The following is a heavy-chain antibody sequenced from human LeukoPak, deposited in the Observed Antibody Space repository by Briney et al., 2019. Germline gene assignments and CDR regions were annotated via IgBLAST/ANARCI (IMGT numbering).Heavy chain of an antibody. V-gene: IGHV4-59*01. Sequence: PSETLSLTCAVSGGSISSYYWSWIRQPPGKGLEWIGHIYYSGSTNYNPSLKSRVTISVDTSKNQFSLKLSSVTAADTAVYYCARADSSGYYVGYWGQGTLVTVSS. CDR3: ARADSSGYYVGY. CDR2: IYYSGST. D-gene: IGHD3-22*01. J-gene: IGHJ4*02. CDR1: GGSISSYY.